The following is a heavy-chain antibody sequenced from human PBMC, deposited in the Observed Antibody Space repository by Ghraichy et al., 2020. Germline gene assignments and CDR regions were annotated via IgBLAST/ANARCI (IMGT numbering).Heavy chain of an antibody. D-gene: IGHD1-26*01. CDR1: GLTLSDSQ. V-gene: IGHV3-48*03. J-gene: IGHJ4*02. CDR3: AKYGTYWSFDY. CDR2: ISSDGTDI. Sequence: GESLNISCATSGLTLSDSQMNWVRQAPGKGLEWLSYISSDGTDIYYADSVKGRFTISRDHSRDSVYLQMNSLRAEDTAVYYCAKYGTYWSFDYWGQGTLVTVSS.